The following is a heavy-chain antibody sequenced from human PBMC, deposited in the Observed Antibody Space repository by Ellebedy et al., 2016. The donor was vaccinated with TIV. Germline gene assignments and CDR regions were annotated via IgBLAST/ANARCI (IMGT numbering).Heavy chain of an antibody. Sequence: AASVKVSCKVSGYTLTELSMHWVRQAPGKGLEWMGGFDPEDGETIYAQKFQGRVTMTEDTSTDTAYMELRSLRSDDTAVYYCARDAPLTYFYDSSGDGVNDYWGQGTLVTVSS. CDR1: GYTLTELS. CDR3: ARDAPLTYFYDSSGDGVNDY. CDR2: FDPEDGET. D-gene: IGHD3-22*01. V-gene: IGHV1-24*01. J-gene: IGHJ4*02.